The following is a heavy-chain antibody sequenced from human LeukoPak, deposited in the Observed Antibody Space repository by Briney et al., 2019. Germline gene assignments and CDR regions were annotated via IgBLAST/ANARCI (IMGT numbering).Heavy chain of an antibody. V-gene: IGHV1-8*01. Sequence: ASVTVSCKASGYTFTSYDINWVRQATGQGLEWMGWMNPNSGNTDYAQKFQGRVTMTRNTSISTAYMELSRLRSEDTAVYYRARQPGYYYMDVWGKGTTVTVSS. J-gene: IGHJ6*03. CDR1: GYTFTSYD. CDR2: MNPNSGNT. CDR3: ARQPGYYYMDV.